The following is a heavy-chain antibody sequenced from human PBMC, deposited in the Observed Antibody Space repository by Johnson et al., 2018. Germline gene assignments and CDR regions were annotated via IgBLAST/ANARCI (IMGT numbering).Heavy chain of an antibody. J-gene: IGHJ3*02. V-gene: IGHV3-13*01. D-gene: IGHD2-21*02. CDR3: ARGDFVDAFDI. CDR2: IGTAGDT. CDR1: GFTFSSYD. Sequence: EVQLVETGGGLVQPGGSLRLSCAASGFTFSSYDMHWVRQATGKGLEWVSAIGTAGDTYYPGSVKGRFTISRENAKNSLYLQMNSLRAGDTAVYYCARGDFVDAFDIWGQGTMATCSS.